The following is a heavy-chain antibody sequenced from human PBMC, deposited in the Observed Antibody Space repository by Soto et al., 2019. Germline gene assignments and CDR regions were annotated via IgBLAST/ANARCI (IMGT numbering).Heavy chain of an antibody. CDR3: AKVSGSGWTYYYYGMDV. J-gene: IGHJ6*02. V-gene: IGHV3-30*18. CDR2: ISYDGSNK. Sequence: QVQLVESGGGVVQPGRSLRLSCAASGFTFSSYGMHWVRQAPGKGLEWVAVISYDGSNKYYADSVKGRFTISRDNSKNTLDLQMNSLRAEDTAVYYCAKVSGSGWTYYYYGMDVWGQGTTVTVSS. CDR1: GFTFSSYG. D-gene: IGHD6-19*01.